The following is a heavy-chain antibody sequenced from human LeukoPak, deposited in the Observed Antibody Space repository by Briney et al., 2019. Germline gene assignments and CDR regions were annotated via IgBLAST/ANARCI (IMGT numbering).Heavy chain of an antibody. CDR1: GFTFSSYT. CDR3: ARVGTRAD. D-gene: IGHD6-13*01. J-gene: IGHJ4*02. Sequence: GASLRLSCAASGFTFSSYTMNWVRQAPGKGLEWVSSISSSNSSIHYEDSLKGRFTISRDNANNPLYLQMNSLRAEDTAVYYCARVGTRADWGQGTLVTVYS. CDR2: ISSSNSSI. V-gene: IGHV3-21*01.